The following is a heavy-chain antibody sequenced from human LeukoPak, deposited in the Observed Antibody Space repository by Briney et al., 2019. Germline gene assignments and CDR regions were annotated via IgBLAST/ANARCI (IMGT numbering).Heavy chain of an antibody. J-gene: IGHJ4*02. CDR1: GFTFSSYG. V-gene: IGHV3-33*01. Sequence: PGRSLRLSCAASGFTFSSYGMHWVRQAPGKGLEWVAVIWYDGSKKYYGDSMKGRFTISRDNSKNTLYLQMNSLRAEDTAVYYCASSFDYWGQGTLVTVSS. CDR3: ASSFDY. CDR2: IWYDGSKK.